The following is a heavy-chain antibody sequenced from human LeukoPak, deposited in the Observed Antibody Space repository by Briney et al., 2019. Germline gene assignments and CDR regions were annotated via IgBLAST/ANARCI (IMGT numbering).Heavy chain of an antibody. CDR3: ARGYCSSTACPPCDY. CDR1: GFTFSNYA. V-gene: IGHV3-30*04. J-gene: IGHJ4*02. D-gene: IGHD2-2*01. Sequence: GGSLRLSCAASGFTFSNYAMYWVRQAPGKGLEWVTVISYDGSNKYFADSVKGRFTISRDNSKDTLYLQMDSLRAEDTAVYSCARGYCSSTACPPCDYWGQGTLVTVSS. CDR2: ISYDGSNK.